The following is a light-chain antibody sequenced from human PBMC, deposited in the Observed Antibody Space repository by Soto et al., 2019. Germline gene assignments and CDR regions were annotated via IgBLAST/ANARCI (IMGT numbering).Light chain of an antibody. Sequence: EIVLTQSPATLSLSPGERATLSCRASQSVSSYLAWYQQKPGQAPRLLIYGASNRATGIPARFSGSGSETDFALTITSLEPEDFAVYYCQQRGNWPLYTFGQGTKLEIK. CDR2: GAS. J-gene: IGKJ2*01. V-gene: IGKV3-11*01. CDR1: QSVSSY. CDR3: QQRGNWPLYT.